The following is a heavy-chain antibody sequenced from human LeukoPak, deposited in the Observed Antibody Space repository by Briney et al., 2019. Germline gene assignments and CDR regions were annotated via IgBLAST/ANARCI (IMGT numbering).Heavy chain of an antibody. CDR2: IYYSGST. D-gene: IGHD2-15*01. Sequence: SETLSLTCTVSGGSISSSSYYWGWIRQPPGKGLEWIGSIYYSGSTYYNPSLKSRVTISVDTSKNQFSLKLSSVTAADTAVYYCARGRYCSGGSCSPSPHYYYMDVWGKGTTVTVSS. CDR3: ARGRYCSGGSCSPSPHYYYMDV. J-gene: IGHJ6*03. V-gene: IGHV4-39*07. CDR1: GGSISSSSYY.